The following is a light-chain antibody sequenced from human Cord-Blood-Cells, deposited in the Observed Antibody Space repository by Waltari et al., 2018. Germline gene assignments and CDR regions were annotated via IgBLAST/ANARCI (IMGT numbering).Light chain of an antibody. Sequence: SDVGGYNYVSWYQQHPGKAPKLMIYDVSKRPSGVSNRFSGSKSGNTDSLTISGLQAEDEADYYCSSYTSSFYVFGTGTKVTVL. J-gene: IGLJ1*01. V-gene: IGLV2-14*04. CDR2: DVS. CDR1: SDVGGYNY. CDR3: SSYTSSFYV.